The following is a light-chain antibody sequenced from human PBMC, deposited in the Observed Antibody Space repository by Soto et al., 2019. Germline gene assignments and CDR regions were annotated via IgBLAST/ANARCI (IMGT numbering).Light chain of an antibody. V-gene: IGKV1-5*03. CDR2: KAS. Sequence: DIQMSQSPSTLSGSVGDRVTITCRASQTISSWLAWYQQKPGKAPKLLIYKASTLKSGVPSRFSGSGSGTEITLTISSLQPDDFATYYCQQYKSYWAFGQGTKVEIK. J-gene: IGKJ1*01. CDR1: QTISSW. CDR3: QQYKSYWA.